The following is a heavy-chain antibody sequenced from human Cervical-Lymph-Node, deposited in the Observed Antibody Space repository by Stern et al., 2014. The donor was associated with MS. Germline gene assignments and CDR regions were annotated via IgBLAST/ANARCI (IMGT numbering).Heavy chain of an antibody. CDR1: GGSITNYY. J-gene: IGHJ4*01. Sequence: QLQLQESGPGLVKPSETLSLTCTVSGGSITNYYWSWIRQPPGKGLEWIGYIYYSGSTNYNPSLKSRVTISVDTSKNQFSLKLSSVTAADTAVYYCARDKGMIFLWGQGTLVTVSS. CDR3: ARDKGMIFL. V-gene: IGHV4-59*01. D-gene: IGHD2/OR15-2a*01. CDR2: IYYSGST.